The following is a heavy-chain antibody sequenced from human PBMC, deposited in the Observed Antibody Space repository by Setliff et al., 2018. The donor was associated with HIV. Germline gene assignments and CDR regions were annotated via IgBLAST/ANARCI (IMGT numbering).Heavy chain of an antibody. J-gene: IGHJ5*02. V-gene: IGHV1-3*01. Sequence: VKVSCKASGYTFIGHYIHWVRQAPGQGLEWMGWINAADGNTKYSQKLQGRVTITRDTSASTAHMELSSLRSEDTAVYYCVRDRFTWAYCGGACGWFDPWGQGTLVTVSS. D-gene: IGHD2-21*02. CDR3: VRDRFTWAYCGGACGWFDP. CDR1: GYTFIGHY. CDR2: INAADGNT.